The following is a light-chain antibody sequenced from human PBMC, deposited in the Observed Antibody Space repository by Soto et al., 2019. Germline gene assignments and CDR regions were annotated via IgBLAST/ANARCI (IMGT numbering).Light chain of an antibody. Sequence: EIVLTQSPGTLSLSPGERATLSCRASQSVSDMYLAGYQQKPGQAPRLLIYASTRATGIPDRFSGSGSGTDFTLTISRVEPEDFAVYFCQHYGTSALFGPGTKVDIK. CDR2: AS. CDR3: QHYGTSAL. CDR1: QSVSDMY. V-gene: IGKV3-20*01. J-gene: IGKJ3*01.